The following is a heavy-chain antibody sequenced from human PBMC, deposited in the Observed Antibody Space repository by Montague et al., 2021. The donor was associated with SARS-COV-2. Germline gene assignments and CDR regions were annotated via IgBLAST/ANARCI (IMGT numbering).Heavy chain of an antibody. J-gene: IGHJ5*02. CDR2: IYYSGST. V-gene: IGHV4-39*01. CDR3: ARGYSGYGDPTGFDP. CDR1: GGSISSSSYY. D-gene: IGHD5-12*01. Sequence: SETLSLTCTVSGGSISSSSYYWGWIRQPPGKGLEWIESIYYSGSTYYNPSLKSRVTISVDTSKNQFSLKLSSVTAAGTAVYYCARGYSGYGDPTGFDPWGQGTLVTVSS.